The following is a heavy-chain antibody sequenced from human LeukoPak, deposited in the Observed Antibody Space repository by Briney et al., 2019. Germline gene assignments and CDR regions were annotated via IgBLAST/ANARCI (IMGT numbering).Heavy chain of an antibody. CDR2: INHSGST. V-gene: IGHV4-34*01. J-gene: IGHJ6*03. CDR3: ARALHYYGSGSYYPYYYYYMDV. CDR1: GGSFSGYY. Sequence: SETLSLTCAVYGGSFSGYYWSWIRQPPGKGLEWIGEINHSGSTNYNPSLKSRVTISVDTSKNQFSLKLSSVTAADTAVYYCARALHYYGSGSYYPYYYYYMDVWGKGTTVTVSS. D-gene: IGHD3-10*01.